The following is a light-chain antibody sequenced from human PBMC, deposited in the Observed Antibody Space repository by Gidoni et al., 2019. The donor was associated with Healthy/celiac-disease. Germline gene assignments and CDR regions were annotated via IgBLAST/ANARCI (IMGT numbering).Light chain of an antibody. Sequence: DIVMTQSPATLSVSPGERATLSCRASQSVSSNLAWYQQKPGQAPRLLIYGASTRATGIPARFSGSGSGTEFTLTISSLQSEDFAVYYCQQYNNWQWTFGQGIKVEIK. CDR2: GAS. CDR1: QSVSSN. J-gene: IGKJ1*01. CDR3: QQYNNWQWT. V-gene: IGKV3-15*01.